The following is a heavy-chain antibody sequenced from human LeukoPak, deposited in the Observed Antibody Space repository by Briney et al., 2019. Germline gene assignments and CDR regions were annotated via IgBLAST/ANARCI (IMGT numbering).Heavy chain of an antibody. J-gene: IGHJ4*02. Sequence: GASVKVSCKASGYTFTGYYMHWVRQAPGQGLEWMGRINPNSGGTNYAQKFQGRVTMTRDTSTSTAYMELSRLRSDDTAVYYCARVEFYVGTDYWGQGTLVTVSS. CDR3: ARVEFYVGTDY. V-gene: IGHV1-2*06. CDR1: GYTFTGYY. CDR2: INPNSGGT. D-gene: IGHD5/OR15-5a*01.